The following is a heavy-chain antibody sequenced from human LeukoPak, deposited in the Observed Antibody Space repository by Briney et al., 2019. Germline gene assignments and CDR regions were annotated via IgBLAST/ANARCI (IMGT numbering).Heavy chain of an antibody. V-gene: IGHV1-24*01. CDR1: GYTLTELS. CDR3: ATGLPGALRPLLGY. D-gene: IGHD2-21*02. CDR2: FDPEDGET. J-gene: IGHJ4*02. Sequence: ASVKVSCKVYGYTLTELSMHWVRQAPGKGLEWMGGFDPEDGETIYAQKFQGRVTMTEDTSTDTAYMELSSLRSEDTAVYYCATGLPGALRPLLGYWGQGTLVTVSS.